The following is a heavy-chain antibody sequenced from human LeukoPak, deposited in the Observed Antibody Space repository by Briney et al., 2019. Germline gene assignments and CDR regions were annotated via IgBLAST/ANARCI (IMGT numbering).Heavy chain of an antibody. CDR3: AKVGGSGTSYYYFGMDV. CDR1: GITFSNYA. D-gene: IGHD3-10*01. V-gene: IGHV3-30*04. Sequence: PGGSLRLSCTAPGITFSNYATHWVRQAPGEGLEWVTVISNDGSVKYYADSVKGRFTISRDNSKNTLYLQMNSLRAEDTAVYFCAKVGGSGTSYYYFGMDVWGQGTTVTVSS. CDR2: ISNDGSVK. J-gene: IGHJ6*02.